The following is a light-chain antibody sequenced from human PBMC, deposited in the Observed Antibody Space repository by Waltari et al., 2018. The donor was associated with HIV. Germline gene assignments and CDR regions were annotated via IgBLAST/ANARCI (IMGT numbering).Light chain of an antibody. CDR2: EVT. Sequence: QSALTQPASVSGSPGQSITISCTGASSNIGTSKYVSWYLQRPGKAPQISIYEVTNRPSGVSYRFSGSKSGNTASLTISRLQPEDEAVYFCNSFTNSGTLEFGGGTKLTVL. CDR3: NSFTNSGTLE. CDR1: SSNIGTSKY. J-gene: IGLJ3*02. V-gene: IGLV2-14*01.